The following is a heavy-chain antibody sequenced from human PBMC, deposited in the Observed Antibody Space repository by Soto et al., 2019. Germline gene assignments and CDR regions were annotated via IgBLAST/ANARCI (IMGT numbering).Heavy chain of an antibody. V-gene: IGHV5-10-1*01. CDR3: ARHQWGVAARPYYYYGMDV. Sequence: GESLKISCKGSGYSFTSYWISWVRQMPGKGLEWMGRIDPSDSYTNYSPSFQDTVTISADKSISTAYLQWSSLKASDTAMYYCARHQWGVAARPYYYYGMDVWGQGTTVTVSS. J-gene: IGHJ6*02. CDR2: IDPSDSYT. CDR1: GYSFTSYW. D-gene: IGHD6-6*01.